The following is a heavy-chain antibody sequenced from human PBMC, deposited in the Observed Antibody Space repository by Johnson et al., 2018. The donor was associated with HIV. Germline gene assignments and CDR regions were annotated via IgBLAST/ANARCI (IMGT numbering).Heavy chain of an antibody. Sequence: QVQLVESGGGVVQPGRSLSLSCAACGFTFNTYNMYWVRQAPGKGLEWVAVISYDGSNKYYADSVKGRFTISRDNSKNTLDLQMNSLTIEDTAVFYCAKTRMGGILDAFDLWGQGTMVIVS. D-gene: IGHD3-10*01. CDR2: ISYDGSNK. V-gene: IGHV3-30*19. J-gene: IGHJ3*01. CDR1: GFTFNTYN. CDR3: AKTRMGGILDAFDL.